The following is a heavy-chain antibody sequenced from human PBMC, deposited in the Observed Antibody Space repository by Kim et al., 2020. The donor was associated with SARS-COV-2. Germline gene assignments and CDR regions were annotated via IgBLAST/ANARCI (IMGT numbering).Heavy chain of an antibody. V-gene: IGHV1-46*01. Sequence: ASVKVSCKASGYTFTSYYMHWVRQAPGQGLEWMGIINPSGGSTSYAQKFQGRVTMTRDTSTSTVYMELSSLRSEDTAVYYCARESPYCSGGSCNPSNWFDPWGQGTLVTVSS. CDR1: GYTFTSYY. CDR2: INPSGGST. D-gene: IGHD2-15*01. J-gene: IGHJ5*02. CDR3: ARESPYCSGGSCNPSNWFDP.